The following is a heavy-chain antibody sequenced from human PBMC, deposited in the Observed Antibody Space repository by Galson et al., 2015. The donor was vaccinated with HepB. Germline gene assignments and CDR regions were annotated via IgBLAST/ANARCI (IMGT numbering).Heavy chain of an antibody. CDR3: ARDRQNAAPGGRLDS. D-gene: IGHD6-6*01. CDR1: GFTFSSYA. CDR2: ISYDGSNK. V-gene: IGHV3-30-3*01. J-gene: IGHJ4*02. Sequence: SLRLSCAASGFTFSSYAMHWVRQAPGKGLEWVAVISYDGSNKYYADSVKGRFTISRDNSMNTLYLQMNSLRAEDTAVYYCARDRQNAAPGGRLDSWGQGTLVTVSS.